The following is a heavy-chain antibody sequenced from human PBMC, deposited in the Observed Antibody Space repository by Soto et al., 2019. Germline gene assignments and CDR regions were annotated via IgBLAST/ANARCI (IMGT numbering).Heavy chain of an antibody. CDR1: GFTFSSYG. V-gene: IGHV3-30*18. Sequence: QVQLVESGGGVVQPGRSLRLSCAASGFTFSSYGMHWVRQAPGKGLEWVAVISYDGRNKYYSDSVKGRFTISRDNSKLPLYLQMNRLRAEATAVYYCAKDHWGDSSGYYEVDYWGQGTLVTVSS. D-gene: IGHD3-22*01. J-gene: IGHJ4*02. CDR3: AKDHWGDSSGYYEVDY. CDR2: ISYDGRNK.